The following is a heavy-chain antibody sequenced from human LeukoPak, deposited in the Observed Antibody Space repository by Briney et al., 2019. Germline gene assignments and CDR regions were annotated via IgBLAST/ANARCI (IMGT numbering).Heavy chain of an antibody. V-gene: IGHV4-34*01. D-gene: IGHD5-18*01. CDR2: INHSGSA. J-gene: IGHJ4*02. CDR3: ARDRNLTCTAMVVLFDY. CDR1: GGSFSGYY. Sequence: SETLSLTCAVYGGSFSGYYWSWIRQPPGKGLEWIGEINHSGSANYNPSLKSRVTISVDTSKNQFSLKLSSVTAADTAVYYCARDRNLTCTAMVVLFDYWGQGTLVTVSS.